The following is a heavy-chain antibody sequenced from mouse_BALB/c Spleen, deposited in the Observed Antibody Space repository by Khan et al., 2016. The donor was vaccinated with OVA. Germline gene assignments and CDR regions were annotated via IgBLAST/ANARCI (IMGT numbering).Heavy chain of an antibody. J-gene: IGHJ3*01. CDR1: GYTFTSYF. Sequence: VQLQESGPELVKPGASVRISCKASGYTFTSYFIHWVKQRPGQGLEWIGWIYPGNVNTEYNERFTGKATLTADKSSSTTYMQLSSLTSEDSAVYCCARAGYGSFAYWGQATLVTVSA. CDR3: ARAGYGSFAY. D-gene: IGHD2-10*02. CDR2: IYPGNVNT. V-gene: IGHV1S56*01.